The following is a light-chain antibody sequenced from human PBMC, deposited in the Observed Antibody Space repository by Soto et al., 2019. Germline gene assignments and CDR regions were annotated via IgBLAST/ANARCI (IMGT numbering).Light chain of an antibody. CDR2: DSS. CDR1: QNVGKF. Sequence: TPSPATFSLSPGETAGRAWSASQNVGKFLAWYQQRPGQPPRLLIFDSSNRATGVPVRFSGSGSGTVFTLTIGSLEPEDSAVYYCHQRKNWPPITFGQGTRLEIK. V-gene: IGKV3-11*01. J-gene: IGKJ5*01. CDR3: HQRKNWPPIT.